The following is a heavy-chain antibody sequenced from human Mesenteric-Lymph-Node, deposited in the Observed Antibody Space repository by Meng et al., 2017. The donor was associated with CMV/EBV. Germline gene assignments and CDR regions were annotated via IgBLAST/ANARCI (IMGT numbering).Heavy chain of an antibody. CDR1: GFTFDGHA. V-gene: IGHV3-9*01. D-gene: IGHD6-6*01. J-gene: IGHJ6*02. CDR3: ARVVGLADRPPSVSEYYYYYYGMDV. CDR2: ITYNSDNI. Sequence: GGSLRLSCAASGFTFDGHAMHWVRQTPEKGLEWVSGITYNSDNIVYADSVKGRFTISRDNAKNSLYLQMNSLRAEDTAVYYCARVVGLADRPPSVSEYYYYYYGMDVWGQGTTVTVSS.